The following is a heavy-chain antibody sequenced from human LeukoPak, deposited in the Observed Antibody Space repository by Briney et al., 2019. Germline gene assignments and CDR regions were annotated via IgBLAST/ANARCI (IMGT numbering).Heavy chain of an antibody. V-gene: IGHV3-7*01. Sequence: GGSLRLSCAASGFTFSSYLMSWVRQAPGKGLEWVANIREDGSDKYYVDSVKGRFTISRDNAKRSVYLQMNSLRAEDTAVYYCARDSSSIRGLSVSDFDYWGQGTLVTVSS. J-gene: IGHJ4*02. CDR2: IREDGSDK. CDR1: GFTFSSYL. CDR3: ARDSSSIRGLSVSDFDY. D-gene: IGHD3-10*01.